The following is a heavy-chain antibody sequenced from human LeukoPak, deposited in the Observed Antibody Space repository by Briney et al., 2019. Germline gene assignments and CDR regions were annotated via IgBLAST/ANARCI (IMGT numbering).Heavy chain of an antibody. D-gene: IGHD1-1*01. CDR1: RGSLISYV. CDR2: IFPIFGTA. CDR3: ARGVPGGGTIHYYYGRDV. Sequence: SDTVSYMDSRGSLISYVLSWLRPAPRRGRARMGRIFPIFGTANYTQKFQRRVTSTAEESTSTAYMELSSLRSEDTALYDRARGVPGGGTIHYYYGRDVWGKGTTVTVSS. V-gene: IGHV1-69*01. J-gene: IGHJ6*04.